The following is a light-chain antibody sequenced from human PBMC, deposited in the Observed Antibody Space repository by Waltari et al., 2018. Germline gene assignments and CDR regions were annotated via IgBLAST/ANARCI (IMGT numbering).Light chain of an antibody. CDR3: CSNAASFTRV. CDR2: DVN. CDR1: SSDVGGHDY. V-gene: IGLV2-11*01. J-gene: IGLJ3*02. Sequence: QSALTQPRSVSGSPGQSVTISCTGTSSDVGGHDYVSWYQLIPGKAPKLMIYDVNKRTSGVPDRFSGSKSGNTASRTIAVLQAEDEADYYCCSNAASFTRVFGGGTRLAVL.